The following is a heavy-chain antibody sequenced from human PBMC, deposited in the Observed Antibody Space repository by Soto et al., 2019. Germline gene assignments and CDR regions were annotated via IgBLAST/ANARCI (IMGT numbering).Heavy chain of an antibody. CDR1: GFTFSSYA. CDR2: ISYDGSNK. CDR3: ARDQPPSIVGATHGGWFDP. J-gene: IGHJ5*02. V-gene: IGHV3-30-3*01. Sequence: GGSLRLSCAASGFTFSSYAMHWVRQAPGKGLEWVAVISYDGSNKYYADSVKGRFTSSRDNSKNTLYLQMNSLRAEDTAVYYCARDQPPSIVGATHGGWFDPWGQGTLVTVSS. D-gene: IGHD1-26*01.